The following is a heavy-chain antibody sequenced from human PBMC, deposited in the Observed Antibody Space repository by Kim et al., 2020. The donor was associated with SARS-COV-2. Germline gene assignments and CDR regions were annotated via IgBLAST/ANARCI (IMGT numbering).Heavy chain of an antibody. CDR1: GGXIXSGDYY. V-gene: IGHV4-30-4*01. J-gene: IGHJ4*02. Sequence: SETLSLTCTXXGGXIXSGDYYWSWIRQPPGKGLEWIGYIYYSGSTYYNPSLKSRVTISVDTSKNQFSLKLSSVTAADTAVYYCARARATSITIFGVVIVHNFDYWGQGTLVTVSS. CDR2: IYYSGST. CDR3: ARARATSITIFGVVIVHNFDY. D-gene: IGHD3-3*01.